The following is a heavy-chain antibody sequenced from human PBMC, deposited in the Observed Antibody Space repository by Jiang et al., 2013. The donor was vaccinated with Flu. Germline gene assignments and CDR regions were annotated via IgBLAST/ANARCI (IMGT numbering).Heavy chain of an antibody. Sequence: PGKGLEWVAVIWYDGSNKYYADSVKGRFTISRDNSKNTLYLQMNSLRAEDTAVYYCARDTGSGWYSDYWGQGTLVTVSS. CDR2: IWYDGSNK. V-gene: IGHV3-33*01. D-gene: IGHD6-19*01. CDR3: ARDTGSGWYSDY. J-gene: IGHJ4*02.